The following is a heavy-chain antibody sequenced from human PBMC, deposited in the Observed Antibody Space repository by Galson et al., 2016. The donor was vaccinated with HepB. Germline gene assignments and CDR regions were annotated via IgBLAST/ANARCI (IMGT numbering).Heavy chain of an antibody. J-gene: IGHJ4*02. CDR1: GYIFTNYW. CDR3: AGHALGRNGWPYFGY. V-gene: IGHV5-10-1*01. CDR2: IDPRDSST. D-gene: IGHD6-19*01. Sequence: QSGAEVKKPGESLRISCKASGYIFTNYWITWVRQMPGKGLEWMGRIDPRDSSTKSSPSFQGHVTISTDKSINTAYLQWGSLKASDTAMYYCAGHALGRNGWPYFGYWSQGTLVTVSS.